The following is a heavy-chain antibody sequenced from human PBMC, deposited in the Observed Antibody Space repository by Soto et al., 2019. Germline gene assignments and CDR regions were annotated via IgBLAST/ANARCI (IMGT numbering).Heavy chain of an antibody. CDR1: GSTFSNDW. CDR2: INSDGSST. J-gene: IGHJ6*02. Sequence: SGGSLRLSCAVSGSTFSNDWMHWVRQAPGKGLVWVSHINSDGSSTNYADFVKGRFTIARDNAKNTVYLQMNSLRAEDTAVYYCARDRSYSLDVWGQGTTVTSP. CDR3: ARDRSYSLDV. V-gene: IGHV3-74*01.